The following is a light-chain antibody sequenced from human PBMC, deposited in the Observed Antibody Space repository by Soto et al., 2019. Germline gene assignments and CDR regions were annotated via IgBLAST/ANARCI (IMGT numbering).Light chain of an antibody. Sequence: AIRMTQSPSSFSASTGDRVTITYRESPGISSHLAWYQVKPGKAPRLLIYTASYLESGVPSRFSGSGSGTDFTLTISYLQSEDFAVYYCLQYFSYPLTFGGGTKVEIK. V-gene: IGKV1-8*01. J-gene: IGKJ4*01. CDR1: PGISSH. CDR3: LQYFSYPLT. CDR2: TAS.